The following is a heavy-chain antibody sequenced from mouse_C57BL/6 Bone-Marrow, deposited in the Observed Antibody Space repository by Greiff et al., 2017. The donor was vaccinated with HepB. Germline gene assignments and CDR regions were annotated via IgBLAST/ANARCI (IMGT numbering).Heavy chain of an antibody. CDR3: ADYYGSSLDY. J-gene: IGHJ2*01. CDR1: GYTFTSYG. CDR2: IYPRSGNT. D-gene: IGHD1-1*01. Sequence: QVQLQQSGAELARPGASVKLSCKASGYTFTSYGISWVKQRPGQGLEWIGEIYPRSGNTYYNEKFKGKATLTADKSSSTANMELRSLTSEDSAVYICADYYGSSLDYWGQGTTLTVSS. V-gene: IGHV1-81*01.